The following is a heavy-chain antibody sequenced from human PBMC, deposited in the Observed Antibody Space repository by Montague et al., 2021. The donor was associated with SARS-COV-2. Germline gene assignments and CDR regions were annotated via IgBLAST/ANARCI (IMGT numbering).Heavy chain of an antibody. CDR1: GFIFNDYE. CDR2: ISRSGSII. D-gene: IGHD3-22*01. J-gene: IGHJ6*02. CDR3: ARDVFLYDTSGNLKSYNGMDV. Sequence: SLRLSCAASGFIFNDYEMNWVRQAPGKGLEWVSYISRSGSIIYYADSVKGRFTISRDNTKKSLFLQMKRLRAEDTAIYFCARDVFLYDTSGNLKSYNGMDVWGQGTAVTVS. V-gene: IGHV3-48*03.